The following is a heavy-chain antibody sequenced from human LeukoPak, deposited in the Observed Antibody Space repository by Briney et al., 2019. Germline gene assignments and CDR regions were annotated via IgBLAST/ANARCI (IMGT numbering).Heavy chain of an antibody. V-gene: IGHV4-30-2*02. D-gene: IGHD1/OR15-1a*01. J-gene: IGHJ4*02. CDR3: ARGPNRRYFDY. Sequence: PSETLSLTCAVSGGSISSGGYSWSWIRQPPGKGLEWIGYIYHSGSTYYNPSLKSRVTISVDTSKNQFSLKLSSVTAADTAVYYCARGPNRRYFDYWGQGTLVTVSS. CDR2: IYHSGST. CDR1: GGSISSGGYS.